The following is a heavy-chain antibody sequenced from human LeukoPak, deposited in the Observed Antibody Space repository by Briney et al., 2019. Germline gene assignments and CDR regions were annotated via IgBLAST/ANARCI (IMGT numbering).Heavy chain of an antibody. CDR2: ISYDGSNK. CDR3: ARDPAKRDAGYFDY. J-gene: IGHJ4*02. D-gene: IGHD2-21*01. Sequence: PGRSLRLSCAASGFTFSSYAMHWVRLAPGKGLEWVAVISYDGSNKYYADSVKGRFTISRDNSKNTLYLQMNSLRAEDTAVYYCARDPAKRDAGYFDYWGQGTLVTVSS. V-gene: IGHV3-30*04. CDR1: GFTFSSYA.